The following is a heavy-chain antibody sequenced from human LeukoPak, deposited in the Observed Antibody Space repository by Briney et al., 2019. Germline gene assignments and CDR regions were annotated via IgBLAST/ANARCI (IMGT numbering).Heavy chain of an antibody. Sequence: QPGGSLRLSCAASGFTFSSYEMNWVRQAPGKGLEWVSYISSSGSTIYYADSVKGRFTISRDNAKNSLYLQMNSLRAEDTAVYYCARDLGFGYYDSSGPEDYFDYWGQGTLVTVSS. CDR1: GFTFSSYE. V-gene: IGHV3-48*03. CDR3: ARDLGFGYYDSSGPEDYFDY. J-gene: IGHJ4*02. CDR2: ISSSGSTI. D-gene: IGHD3-22*01.